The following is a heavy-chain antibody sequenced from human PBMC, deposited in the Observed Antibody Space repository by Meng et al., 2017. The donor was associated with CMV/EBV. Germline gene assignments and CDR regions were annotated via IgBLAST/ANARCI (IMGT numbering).Heavy chain of an antibody. CDR2: IYYSGST. V-gene: IGHV4-61*01. CDR1: GGSVSSGSYY. J-gene: IGHJ6*02. D-gene: IGHD2-15*01. CDR3: ARGYCSGGSCYRGYYYGMDV. Sequence: SETLSLTCTVSGGSVSSGSYYWSWIRQPPGKGLEWIGYIYYSGSTKYNPSLKSRVTISVDTSKNQFSLKLSSVTAADTAVYYCARGYCSGGSCYRGYYYGMDVWGQGTTVTVSS.